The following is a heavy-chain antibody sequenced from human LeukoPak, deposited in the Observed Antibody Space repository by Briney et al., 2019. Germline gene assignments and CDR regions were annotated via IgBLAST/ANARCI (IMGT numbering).Heavy chain of an antibody. CDR1: GFTFSSYA. Sequence: PGGSLRLSCAASGFTFSSYAMHWVRQAPGKGLEWVAVISYDGSNKYYADSVKGRFTISRDNSKNTLYPQMNSLRAEDTAVYYCARDHRGVRDYFDYWGQGTLVTVSS. J-gene: IGHJ4*02. V-gene: IGHV3-30-3*01. CDR3: ARDHRGVRDYFDY. CDR2: ISYDGSNK. D-gene: IGHD3-10*01.